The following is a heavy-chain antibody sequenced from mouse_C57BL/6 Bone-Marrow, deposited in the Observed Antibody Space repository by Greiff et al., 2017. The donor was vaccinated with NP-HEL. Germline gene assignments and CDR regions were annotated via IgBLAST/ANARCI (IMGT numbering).Heavy chain of an antibody. V-gene: IGHV5-17*01. CDR1: GFTFSDYG. J-gene: IGHJ3*01. D-gene: IGHD2-4*01. CDR3: ARWGRYYDYDVPFAY. CDR2: ISSGSSTI. Sequence: EVMLVESGGGLVKPGGSLKLSCAASGFTFSDYGMHWVRQAPEKGLEWVAYISSGSSTIYYADTVKGRFTISRDNAKNTLFLQMTSLRSEDTAMYYCARWGRYYDYDVPFAYWGQGTLVTVSA.